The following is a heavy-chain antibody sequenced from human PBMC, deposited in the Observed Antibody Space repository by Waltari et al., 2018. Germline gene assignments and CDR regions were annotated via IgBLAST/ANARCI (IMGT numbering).Heavy chain of an antibody. CDR1: GFNFISYA. CDR3: AGDLYSIDYLELGN. D-gene: IGHD3-22*01. J-gene: IGHJ4*02. V-gene: IGHV3-23*01. Sequence: EVHLLESGGGLAQPGGSLRLSCAASGFNFISYAMSWVRQAPGKGLEWGSGIRESGGNTKYEDSVEGGFTDSRYNSKNTVFLKLNSLRAEDTAIYYCAGDLYSIDYLELGNWGQGTLVTVSS. CDR2: IRESGGNT.